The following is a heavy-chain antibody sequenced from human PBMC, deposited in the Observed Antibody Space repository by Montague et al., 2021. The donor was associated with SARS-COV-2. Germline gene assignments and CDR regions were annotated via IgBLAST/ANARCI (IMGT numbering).Heavy chain of an antibody. Sequence: SLSLSWSASGFTFSRYSMNWVRQAPGKGLEWVSYTSSSSSTIYYADSVKGRFTISRDNAKNSLYLQMNSLRAEDTAVYYCARGGAAGYGDLGDAFDIWGQGTMVTVSS. V-gene: IGHV3-48*04. D-gene: IGHD4-17*01. CDR3: ARGGAAGYGDLGDAFDI. J-gene: IGHJ3*02. CDR2: TSSSSSTI. CDR1: GFTFSRYS.